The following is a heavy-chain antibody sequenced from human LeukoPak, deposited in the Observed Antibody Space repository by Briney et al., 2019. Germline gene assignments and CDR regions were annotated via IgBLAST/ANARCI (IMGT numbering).Heavy chain of an antibody. V-gene: IGHV3-23*01. Sequence: GGSLSLSCAASGFTFRTYAMSWVRQAPGKGLEWVSTVTGSGGSSYYAHSVKGRFTISRDNSKNTLFLQMNSLRAEDTAVYYCAKEGIAAPLYYFDYWGQGNLVTVSS. CDR2: VTGSGGSS. J-gene: IGHJ4*02. CDR1: GFTFRTYA. D-gene: IGHD6-13*01. CDR3: AKEGIAAPLYYFDY.